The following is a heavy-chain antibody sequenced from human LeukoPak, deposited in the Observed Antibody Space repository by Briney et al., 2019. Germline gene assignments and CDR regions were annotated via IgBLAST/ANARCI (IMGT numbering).Heavy chain of an antibody. V-gene: IGHV4-34*01. CDR3: ATIRYGAFDI. CDR1: GGSFSGYY. D-gene: IGHD3-9*01. J-gene: IGHJ3*02. CDR2: INHIGST. Sequence: PSETLSLTCVVYGGSFSGYYWSWIRQPPGKGLEWIGEINHIGSTNYNPSLKSRVTISVDTSKNQFSLKLSSVTAADTAVYYCATIRYGAFDIWGQGTMVTVSS.